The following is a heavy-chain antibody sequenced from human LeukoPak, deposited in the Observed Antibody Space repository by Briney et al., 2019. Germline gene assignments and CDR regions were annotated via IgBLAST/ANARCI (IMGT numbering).Heavy chain of an antibody. D-gene: IGHD1-26*01. Sequence: GGSLRLSCAASGFTFSNAWMSWVRQAPGKGLEWVGRIKSKTDGGTTDYAAPVKGRFTIPRDDSKNTLYLQMNSLKTEDTAVYYCTTIHSGSRRTFDYWGQGTLVTVSS. CDR3: TTIHSGSRRTFDY. CDR1: GFTFSNAW. CDR2: IKSKTDGGTT. V-gene: IGHV3-15*01. J-gene: IGHJ4*02.